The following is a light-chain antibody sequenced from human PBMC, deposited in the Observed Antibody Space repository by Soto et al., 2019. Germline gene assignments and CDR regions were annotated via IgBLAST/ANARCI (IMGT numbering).Light chain of an antibody. CDR3: SSYAGSNNFVV. J-gene: IGLJ2*01. CDR2: EVS. V-gene: IGLV2-8*01. Sequence: QSALTQPPSASGSPGQSVTISCTGTGSDVGGYNYVSWYQQHPGKAPKLMIYEVSKRPSGVPDRFSGSKSGNTASLTVSGLQDEDEADYYCSSYAGSNNFVVFDGGTKQTVL. CDR1: GSDVGGYNY.